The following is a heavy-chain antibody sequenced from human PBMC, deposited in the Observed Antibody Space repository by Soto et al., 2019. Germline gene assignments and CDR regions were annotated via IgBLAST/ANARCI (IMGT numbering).Heavy chain of an antibody. CDR1: GFTFSSYA. CDR3: ARDPMGRYYGSGSYYFDY. CDR2: ISYDGSNK. V-gene: IGHV3-30-3*01. Sequence: PASGFTFSSYAMHWVRQARGKGLEWVAVISYDGSNKYYADSVKGRFTISRDNSKNTLYLQMNSLRAEDTAVYYCARDPMGRYYGSGSYYFDYWGQGTLVTVSS. D-gene: IGHD3-10*01. J-gene: IGHJ4*02.